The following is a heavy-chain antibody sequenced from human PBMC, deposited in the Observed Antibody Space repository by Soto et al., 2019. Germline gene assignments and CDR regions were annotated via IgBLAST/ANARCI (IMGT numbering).Heavy chain of an antibody. J-gene: IGHJ4*02. Sequence: QVQLVESGGGVVQPGRSLRLSCAASGFTFSSYAMHWVRQAPGKGLEWVAVISYDGSNKYYADSVKGRFTISRDNSKNTLYLQMNSLRAEDTAVYYCARGLGEYSCSFDYWGQGTLVTVSS. CDR2: ISYDGSNK. V-gene: IGHV3-30-3*01. D-gene: IGHD6-13*01. CDR3: ARGLGEYSCSFDY. CDR1: GFTFSSYA.